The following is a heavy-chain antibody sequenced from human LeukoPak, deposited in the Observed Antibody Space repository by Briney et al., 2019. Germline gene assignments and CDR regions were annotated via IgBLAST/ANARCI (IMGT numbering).Heavy chain of an antibody. CDR2: INPSGSST. CDR3: ARVAFNWSFDP. CDR1: KYTFTNYY. V-gene: IGHV1-46*03. Sequence: ASVTVSFTASKYTFTNYYIHWVRQAPGQGLEWMGLINPSGSSTSYAQRFQGIITRARDTSTSTVYMELSSLSSEDTAVYYCARVAFNWSFDPWRQGSLVTVSS. D-gene: IGHD3-9*01. J-gene: IGHJ5*02.